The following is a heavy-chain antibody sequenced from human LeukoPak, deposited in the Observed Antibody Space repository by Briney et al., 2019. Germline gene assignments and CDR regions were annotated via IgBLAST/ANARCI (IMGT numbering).Heavy chain of an antibody. J-gene: IGHJ4*02. Sequence: GGSLRLSCAASGFTFSSYAMSWVRQAPGKGLEWVSAISGSGGSTYYADSVKGRFTISRDNSKNTLYLQMNSLRAEDTAVYYCAKVGVLRYFDWLVFDYWGQGTLVTVSS. D-gene: IGHD3-9*01. CDR2: ISGSGGST. CDR1: GFTFSSYA. V-gene: IGHV3-23*01. CDR3: AKVGVLRYFDWLVFDY.